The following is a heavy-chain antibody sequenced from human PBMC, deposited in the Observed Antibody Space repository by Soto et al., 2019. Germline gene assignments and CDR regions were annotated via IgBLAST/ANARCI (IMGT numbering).Heavy chain of an antibody. CDR2: TYYRAKWYN. J-gene: IGHJ6*01. Sequence: SQSRSLTYAISGDSVSSNSAAWNWIRQSPSRGLEWLGRTYYRAKWYNDYAVSVKSRITINPDTSKNQFSLQLNSVTPEYTDVYYCARAQPLFGVVIIRLRCLAVWGPGTTGTVST. V-gene: IGHV6-1*01. D-gene: IGHD3-3*01. CDR3: ARAQPLFGVVIIRLRCLAV. CDR1: GDSVSSNSAA.